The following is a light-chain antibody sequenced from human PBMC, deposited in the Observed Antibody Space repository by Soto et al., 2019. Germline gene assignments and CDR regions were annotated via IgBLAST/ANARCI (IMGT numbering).Light chain of an antibody. V-gene: IGKV1-8*01. Sequence: AIRMTQSPSSLSASPGDRVTITCRASQGISNYLAWYQQKPGKAPKLLIYAASTLDAGVPSRFSGSGSGTDFTLTISNLQSEDFAVYYCQQYNDWPLTFGQGTKVDIK. J-gene: IGKJ1*01. CDR2: AAS. CDR3: QQYNDWPLT. CDR1: QGISNY.